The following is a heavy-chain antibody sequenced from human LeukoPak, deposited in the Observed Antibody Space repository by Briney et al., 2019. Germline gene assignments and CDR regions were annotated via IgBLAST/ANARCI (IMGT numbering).Heavy chain of an antibody. CDR1: GFTFSSYS. Sequence: QAGGFLRLSCAASGFTFSSYSMNWVRQAPGKGLEWVSYISSSSSTIYYADAVKGRFTISRDNAKNSLYLQMNSLRAEDTAVYYCARDRLPWVWGQGTLVTVSS. V-gene: IGHV3-48*01. J-gene: IGHJ4*02. CDR2: ISSSSSTI. CDR3: ARDRLPWV. D-gene: IGHD6-13*01.